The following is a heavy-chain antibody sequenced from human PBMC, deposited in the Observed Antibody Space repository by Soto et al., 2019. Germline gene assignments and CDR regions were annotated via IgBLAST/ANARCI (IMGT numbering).Heavy chain of an antibody. CDR1: GGSISSGGYY. D-gene: IGHD1-20*01. CDR2: IYYSGST. V-gene: IGHV4-31*03. CDR3: ARGHDPIVNYYFDY. J-gene: IGHJ4*02. Sequence: SETLSLTCTVPGGSISSGGYYWSWIRQHPGKGLEWIGYIYYSGSTYYNPSLKSRVTISVDTSKNQFSLKLSSVTAADTAVYYCARGHDPIVNYYFDYWGQGTLVTVSS.